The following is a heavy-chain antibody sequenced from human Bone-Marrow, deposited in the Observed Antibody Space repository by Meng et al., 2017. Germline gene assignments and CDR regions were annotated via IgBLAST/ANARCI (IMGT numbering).Heavy chain of an antibody. CDR2: ISWNSGSI. D-gene: IGHD3-10*01. CDR1: GLTFDDYA. V-gene: IGHV3-9*01. CDR3: ASGSNYYGSGSYADYFDY. Sequence: GGSLRLSCAASGLTFDDYAMHWVRQAPGKGLEWVSGISWNSGSIGYADSVKGRFTISRDNAKNSLYLQMNSLRAEDTALYYCASGSNYYGSGSYADYFDYWGQGTLVTVSS. J-gene: IGHJ4*02.